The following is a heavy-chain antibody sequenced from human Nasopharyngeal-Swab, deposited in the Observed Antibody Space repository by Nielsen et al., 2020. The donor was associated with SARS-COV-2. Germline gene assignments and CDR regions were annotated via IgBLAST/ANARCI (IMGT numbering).Heavy chain of an antibody. CDR3: ARETPGDQFYGMDV. CDR1: GFTFNTYS. V-gene: IGHV3-23*01. CDR2: INGGGSLT. Sequence: GESLKISCAASGFTFNTYSMTWVRQAPGKGLEWVSLINGGGSLTYYADSVKGRFTISRDNSKNTLYLQMNSLRAEDTAVYYCARETPGDQFYGMDVWGQGTTVTVSS. D-gene: IGHD7-27*01. J-gene: IGHJ6*02.